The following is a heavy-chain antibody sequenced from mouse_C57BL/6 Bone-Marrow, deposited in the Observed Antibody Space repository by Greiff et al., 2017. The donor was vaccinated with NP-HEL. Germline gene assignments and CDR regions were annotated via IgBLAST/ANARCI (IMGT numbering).Heavy chain of an antibody. CDR1: GYTFTSYW. CDR3: LYYSNYGYYAMYY. Sequence: EVQLKESGTVLARPGASVKMSCKTSGYTFTSYWMHWVKQRPGQGLEWIGAIYPGNSDTSYNQKFKGKAKLTAVTSASTAYMELSSLTNEDSAVYYCLYYSNYGYYAMYYWGQGTSVTVSS. CDR2: IYPGNSDT. J-gene: IGHJ4*01. V-gene: IGHV1-5*01. D-gene: IGHD2-5*01.